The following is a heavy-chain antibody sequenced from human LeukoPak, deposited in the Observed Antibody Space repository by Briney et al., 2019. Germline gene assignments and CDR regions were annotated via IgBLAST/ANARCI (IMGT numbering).Heavy chain of an antibody. J-gene: IGHJ3*02. Sequence: ASVKVSCKASGDTSTSYYMHWVRQAPGQGLECMGIINPSGTSTSYAQKFQGRVTMTRDMSTSTVYMELSSLRSEDTAVYYCARGGPWDAFDIWGQGTMVTVSS. CDR1: GDTSTSYY. CDR2: INPSGTST. CDR3: ARGGPWDAFDI. V-gene: IGHV1-46*01.